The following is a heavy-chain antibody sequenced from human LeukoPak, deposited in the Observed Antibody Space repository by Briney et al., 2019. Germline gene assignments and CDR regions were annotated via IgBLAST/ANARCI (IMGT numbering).Heavy chain of an antibody. CDR1: GGSISSYY. J-gene: IGHJ4*02. CDR2: IYYSGST. D-gene: IGHD2-2*01. Sequence: SETLSLTCTVSGGSISSYYWSWIRQPPGKGLEWVGYIYYSGSTNYNPSLKSRVTISVDTSKNQFSLKLSSVTAADTAVYYCARGYCSSTSCYVSYFDYWGQGTLVTVSS. V-gene: IGHV4-59*01. CDR3: ARGYCSSTSCYVSYFDY.